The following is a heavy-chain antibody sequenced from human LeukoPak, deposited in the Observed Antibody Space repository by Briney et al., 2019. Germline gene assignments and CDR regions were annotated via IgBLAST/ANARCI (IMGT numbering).Heavy chain of an antibody. CDR2: IDGPTFRT. Sequence: AGGSLRLSCAASGFTFSNYAMHWARQAPGKGLEWVSTIDGPTFRTHYADSVMGRFTISRDNSKNTLFLQVNSLRAEDTAIYFCTTWLGAHFDFWGQGTLVTVSS. J-gene: IGHJ4*02. CDR3: TTWLGAHFDF. D-gene: IGHD6-19*01. V-gene: IGHV3-23*01. CDR1: GFTFSNYA.